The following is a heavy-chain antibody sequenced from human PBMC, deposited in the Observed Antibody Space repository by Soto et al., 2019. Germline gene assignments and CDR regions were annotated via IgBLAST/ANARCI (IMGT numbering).Heavy chain of an antibody. CDR1: GGSISEFY. D-gene: IGHD2-8*01. Sequence: QVQLQESGPGLVRPSETLSLTCTVSGGSISEFYWSWIRQPAGKGMEWFGRMYGSGSVYASGTTTQNPSHRRRITMSVDMSKNQVYLKLTSVTAANTAVYYCDRGGVRDRRSLYYFPEMDNWGHGTTVTVSS. CDR2: MYGSGSVYASGTT. V-gene: IGHV4-4*07. J-gene: IGHJ6*02. CDR3: DRGGVRDRRSLYYFPEMDN.